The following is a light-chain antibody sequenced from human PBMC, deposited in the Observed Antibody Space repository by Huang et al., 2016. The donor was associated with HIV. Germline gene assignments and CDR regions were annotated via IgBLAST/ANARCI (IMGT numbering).Light chain of an antibody. Sequence: DIVMTQSPDSLAVSLGERATINCKSSQSILYSSNNKNYLAWYQQKPGKPTKLLIYWESTRGGGVADRFSGSGSGTDFTLTISSLQAEDVAVYCCQQYYNTPPTFGRGTKVEVK. CDR1: QSILYSSNNKNY. V-gene: IGKV4-1*01. CDR3: QQYYNTPPT. CDR2: WES. J-gene: IGKJ1*01.